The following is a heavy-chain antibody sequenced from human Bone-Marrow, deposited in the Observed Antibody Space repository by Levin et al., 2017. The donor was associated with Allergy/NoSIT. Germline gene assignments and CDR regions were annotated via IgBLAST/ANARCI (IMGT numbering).Heavy chain of an antibody. CDR1: GYTFTSYY. CDR2: INPSGGST. Sequence: ASVKVSCKASGYTFTSYYMHWVRQAPGQGLEWMGIINPSGGSTSYAQKFQGRVTMTRDTSTSTVYMELSSLRSEDTAVYYCARVLKGPPMVRGVIIGGGYYYGMDVWGQGTTVTVSS. J-gene: IGHJ6*02. CDR3: ARVLKGPPMVRGVIIGGGYYYGMDV. V-gene: IGHV1-46*01. D-gene: IGHD3-10*01.